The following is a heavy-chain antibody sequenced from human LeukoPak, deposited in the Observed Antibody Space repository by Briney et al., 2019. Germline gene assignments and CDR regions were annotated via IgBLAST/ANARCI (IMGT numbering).Heavy chain of an antibody. D-gene: IGHD6-13*01. Sequence: GGSLGLSCAASGFTFSSYSMNWVRQAPGKGLEWVSSISSSSYIYYADSVKGRFTISRDNAKNSLYLQMNSLRAEDTAVYYCARDLSSSWYYFFDYWGQGTLVTVSS. J-gene: IGHJ4*02. CDR2: ISSSSYI. CDR1: GFTFSSYS. CDR3: ARDLSSSWYYFFDY. V-gene: IGHV3-21*01.